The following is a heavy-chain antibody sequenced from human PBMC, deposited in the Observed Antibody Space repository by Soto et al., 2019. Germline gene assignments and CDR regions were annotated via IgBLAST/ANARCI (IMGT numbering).Heavy chain of an antibody. Sequence: PGGSLRLSCAASGFTFSSYSMNWVRQAPGKGLEWVSYISSSSSTIYYADSVKGRFTISRDNAKNSLYLQMNSLRAEGATVYYCARDLYSSGGRDYWGQGTLVTVSS. CDR2: ISSSSSTI. D-gene: IGHD6-19*01. J-gene: IGHJ4*02. CDR3: ARDLYSSGGRDY. V-gene: IGHV3-48*01. CDR1: GFTFSSYS.